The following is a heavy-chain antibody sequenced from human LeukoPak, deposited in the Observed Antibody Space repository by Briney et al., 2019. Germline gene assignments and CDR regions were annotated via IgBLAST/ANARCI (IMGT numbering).Heavy chain of an antibody. D-gene: IGHD2-15*01. J-gene: IGHJ4*02. Sequence: GGSLRLSCAAPGFSFSNYWMNWVRQAPGKGLEWVAIIKQDGSEKLYVDSVKGRFTISRDNAKNTLYLQMNSLRAEDTAVYYCAGGAGWTIDYWGPGTLVTVSS. CDR1: GFSFSNYW. CDR3: AGGAGWTIDY. V-gene: IGHV3-7*01. CDR2: IKQDGSEK.